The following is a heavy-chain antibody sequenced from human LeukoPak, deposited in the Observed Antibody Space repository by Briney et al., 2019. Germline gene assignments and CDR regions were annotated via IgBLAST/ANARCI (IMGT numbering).Heavy chain of an antibody. D-gene: IGHD1-26*01. V-gene: IGHV1-2*02. CDR2: INPNSGGT. CDR1: GYTFTGYY. J-gene: IGHJ4*02. CDR3: TRGGGSSFFDY. Sequence: ASVKVSCMASGYTFTGYYMHWVRQAPGQGLEWMGWINPNSGGTNYAQKFQGRVTMTRDTSISTVYMEVSRLRSDDTAVYYCTRGGGSSFFDYWGQGTLVTVSS.